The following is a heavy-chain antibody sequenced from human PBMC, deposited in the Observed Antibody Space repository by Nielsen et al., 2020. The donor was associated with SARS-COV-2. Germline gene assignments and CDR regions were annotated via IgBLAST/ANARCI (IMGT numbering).Heavy chain of an antibody. CDR3: ARDRRDGYNYLWYFDL. Sequence: SLKISCAASGFTFSSYEMNWVRQAPGKGLEWVSYISSSGSTIYYADSVKGRFTISRDNAKNSLYLQMNSLRAEDTAVYYCARDRRDGYNYLWYFDLWGRGTLVTVSS. J-gene: IGHJ2*01. V-gene: IGHV3-48*03. D-gene: IGHD5-24*01. CDR1: GFTFSSYE. CDR2: ISSSGSTI.